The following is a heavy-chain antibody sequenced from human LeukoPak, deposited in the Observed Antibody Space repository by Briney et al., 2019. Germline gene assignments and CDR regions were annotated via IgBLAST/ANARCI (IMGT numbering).Heavy chain of an antibody. CDR3: AASFHGDYVDY. J-gene: IGHJ4*02. D-gene: IGHD4-17*01. Sequence: GGSLRLSCAASGFTFSSYWMSWVRQAPGKGLEWVANIKQDGSEKYYVDSVKGRFTISRDNTKNSLYLQMNSLRVGDTAVYYCAASFHGDYVDYWSQGTLVTVSS. CDR1: GFTFSSYW. CDR2: IKQDGSEK. V-gene: IGHV3-7*01.